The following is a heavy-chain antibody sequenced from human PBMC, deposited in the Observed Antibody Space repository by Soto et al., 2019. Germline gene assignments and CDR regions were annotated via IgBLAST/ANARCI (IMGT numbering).Heavy chain of an antibody. Sequence: SETLSLTCTVSGGSISSSSYYWGWIRQPPGKGLEWIGSIYYSGSTYYNPSLKSRVTISVDTSKNQFSLKLSSVTAADTAVYYCARQFRDSGYDYIYYYYYYMDVWGKGTTVTVSS. J-gene: IGHJ6*03. CDR1: GGSISSSSYY. CDR3: ARQFRDSGYDYIYYYYYYMDV. V-gene: IGHV4-39*01. CDR2: IYYSGST. D-gene: IGHD5-12*01.